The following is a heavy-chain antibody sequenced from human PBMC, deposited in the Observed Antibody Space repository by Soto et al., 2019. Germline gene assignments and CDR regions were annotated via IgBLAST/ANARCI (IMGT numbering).Heavy chain of an antibody. V-gene: IGHV1-18*04. CDR1: GYTFTSYG. CDR2: ISAYNGNT. CDR3: AREKANEIYYYYGMDV. J-gene: IGHJ6*02. Sequence: ASVKVSCKASGYTFTSYGISWVRQAPGQGLEWMGWISAYNGNTNHAQKLQGRVTITTDTSTSTAYMEPRSLRSDDTAVYYCAREKANEIYYYYGMDVWGQGTTVTVSS. D-gene: IGHD1-1*01.